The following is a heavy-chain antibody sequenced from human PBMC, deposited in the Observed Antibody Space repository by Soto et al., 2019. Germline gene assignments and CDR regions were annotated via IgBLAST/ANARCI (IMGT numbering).Heavy chain of an antibody. V-gene: IGHV2-5*02. J-gene: IGHJ6*02. Sequence: QITLKESGPTLVKPTQTLTLTCTYSGFSHSTSGVGMAWIRQPPGNALEWLALIYWDDDKRYRPSLETRLTITKDTSKNQVVLTLTNMDSVDTATYYCAYLPCSGGSCYWFSYSGMDVWGQGTTVTVSS. CDR1: GFSHSTSGVG. CDR2: IYWDDDK. D-gene: IGHD2-15*01. CDR3: AYLPCSGGSCYWFSYSGMDV.